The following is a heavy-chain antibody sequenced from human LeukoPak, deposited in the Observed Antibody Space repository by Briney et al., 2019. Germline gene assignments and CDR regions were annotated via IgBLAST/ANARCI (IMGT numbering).Heavy chain of an antibody. CDR1: GFTFSSYS. V-gene: IGHV3-21*01. CDR3: ARDSLLWFGDFQYYYYGMDV. D-gene: IGHD3-10*01. J-gene: IGHJ6*02. CDR2: ISSSSSYI. Sequence: GSLRLSCAASGFTFSSYSMNWVRQAPGKGLEWVSSISSSSSYIYYADSVKGRFTISRDNAKNSLYLQMNSLRAEDTAVYYCARDSLLWFGDFQYYYYGMDVWGQGTTVTVSS.